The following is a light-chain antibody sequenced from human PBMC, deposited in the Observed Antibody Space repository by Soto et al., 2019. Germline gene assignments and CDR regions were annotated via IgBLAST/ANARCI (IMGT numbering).Light chain of an antibody. CDR1: QAINGL. V-gene: IGKV1-12*02. J-gene: IGKJ3*01. CDR2: SAS. CDR3: QPSDKFPFT. Sequence: DIQMTQSPSSVSASVGDTVTITCRASQAINGLLAWYQQKPGKAPNLLISSASSLQKGVPSRFSGAGFGTDFTLTISGLQPEDFATYYCQPSDKFPFTFGPGTKVDIK.